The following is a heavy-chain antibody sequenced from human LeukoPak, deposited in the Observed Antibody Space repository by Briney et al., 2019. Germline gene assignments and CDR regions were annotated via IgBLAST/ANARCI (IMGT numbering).Heavy chain of an antibody. V-gene: IGHV1-2*02. J-gene: IGHJ4*02. Sequence: ASVKVSCKTSGYIFTDFYLHWVRQAPGQWLEWMGWISPTNGATSYARRFQGRVNMARDTSTSTSYMELSSLGSDDTAVYYCARSLSVTRGLVTTMLGYWGQGTLVTVSS. CDR2: ISPTNGAT. CDR3: ARSLSVTRGLVTTMLGY. D-gene: IGHD3-10*01. CDR1: GYIFTDFY.